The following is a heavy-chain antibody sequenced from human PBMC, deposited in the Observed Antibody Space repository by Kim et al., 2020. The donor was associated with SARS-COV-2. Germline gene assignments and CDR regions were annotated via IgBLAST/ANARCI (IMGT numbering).Heavy chain of an antibody. V-gene: IGHV3-74*01. D-gene: IGHD1-26*01. CDR3: ARGHQGGSYCGSCWFDP. Sequence: GGSLRLSCAASGFTFSSHWMHWVRQIPGKGLMWVSHINNDGSGTSYADSVKGRFTISRDNAKNTLYLQMNSLRAEDTAVYYCARGHQGGSYCGSCWFDPWGQGTLVTVSS. J-gene: IGHJ5*02. CDR2: INNDGSGT. CDR1: GFTFSSHW.